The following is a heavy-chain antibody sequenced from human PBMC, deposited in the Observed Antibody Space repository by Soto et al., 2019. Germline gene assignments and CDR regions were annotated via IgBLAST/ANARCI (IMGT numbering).Heavy chain of an antibody. CDR3: ARAQSDILPCLFGDY. J-gene: IGHJ4*02. V-gene: IGHV4-34*01. D-gene: IGHD3-9*01. Sequence: QVQLQQWGAGLLKPSETLSLTCAVYGGSFSGYYWSGIRQPPGKGLEWIGEINHSGSTNYNPSLTSRVTISVDPYRNQFSLKRSSVTATDTALYSCARAQSDILPCLFGDYWGQGTLVTV. CDR1: GGSFSGYY. CDR2: INHSGST.